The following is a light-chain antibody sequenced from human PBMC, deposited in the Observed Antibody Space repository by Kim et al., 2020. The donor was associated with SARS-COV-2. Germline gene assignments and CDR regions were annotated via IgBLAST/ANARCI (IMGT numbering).Light chain of an antibody. CDR2: DVS. J-gene: IGLJ1*01. Sequence: GQPLTIACTGTSSDVGVYNFVRLYQQHPGKAPKLMIYDVSSRPSGVSNRFSGSKSGNTASLTISGLQAEDEADYYCSSYTSSSTYVFGTGTKVTVL. CDR1: SSDVGVYNF. CDR3: SSYTSSSTYV. V-gene: IGLV2-14*03.